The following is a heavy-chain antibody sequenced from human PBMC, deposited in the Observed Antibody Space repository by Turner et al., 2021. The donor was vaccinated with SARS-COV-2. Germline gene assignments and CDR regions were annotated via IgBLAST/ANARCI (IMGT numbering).Heavy chain of an antibody. CDR2: IYSGGST. J-gene: IGHJ6*02. CDR3: ARDLYYYGMDV. Sequence: DVQLLESGGGLVQPGGSLTLSCAASGITVSSNYMSWVRQAPGKGLEWVSVIYSGGSTYYADSVKGRFTISRDNSKNTLYLQMNSLRAEDTAVYYCARDLYYYGMDVWGQGTTVTVSS. V-gene: IGHV3-66*01. CDR1: GITVSSNY.